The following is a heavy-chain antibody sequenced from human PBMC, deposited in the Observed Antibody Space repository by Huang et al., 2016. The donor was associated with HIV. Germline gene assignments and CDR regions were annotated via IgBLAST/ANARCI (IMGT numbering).Heavy chain of an antibody. CDR3: ARDRRGEYSHGYMDY. CDR2: ISNDGGNT. CDR1: GFSFSRDA. D-gene: IGHD5-18*01. V-gene: IGHV3-30-3*01. J-gene: IGHJ4*02. Sequence: QVQLVESGGGVVQPGRSRRLSCAASGFSFSRDAMHWVRQTPGKGLEWVAVISNDGGNTYYAESVKGRFTISRDNSKNTLYLQMNSLRSEDTAVYYCARDRRGEYSHGYMDYWGQGTLVTVSS.